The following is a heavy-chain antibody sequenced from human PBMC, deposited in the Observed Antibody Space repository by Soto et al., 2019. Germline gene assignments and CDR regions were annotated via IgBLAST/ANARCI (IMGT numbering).Heavy chain of an antibody. Sequence: SETLSLTCTVSGGSISSSSYYWGWIRQPPGKGLEWIGSIYYSGSTYYNPFLKSRVTISVDTSKNQFSLKLSSVTAADTAVYYCAKTHYSGLLGDYFDYWGQGTLVTVSS. V-gene: IGHV4-39*01. D-gene: IGHD5-12*01. J-gene: IGHJ4*02. CDR1: GGSISSSSYY. CDR3: AKTHYSGLLGDYFDY. CDR2: IYYSGST.